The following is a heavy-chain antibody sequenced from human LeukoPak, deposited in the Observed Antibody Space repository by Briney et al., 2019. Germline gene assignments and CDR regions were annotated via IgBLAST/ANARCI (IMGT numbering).Heavy chain of an antibody. V-gene: IGHV3-30*18. Sequence: GGSLRLSCAASGFTFSSYGMHWVRQAPGKGLEWVAVMSHDGGNKNYADSVKGRFTISRDNSKNTLYLQMNSLRAEDTAVYYCAKDTSGWAYYFDYWGQGTLVTVSS. CDR1: GFTFSSYG. D-gene: IGHD6-19*01. CDR3: AKDTSGWAYYFDY. CDR2: MSHDGGNK. J-gene: IGHJ4*02.